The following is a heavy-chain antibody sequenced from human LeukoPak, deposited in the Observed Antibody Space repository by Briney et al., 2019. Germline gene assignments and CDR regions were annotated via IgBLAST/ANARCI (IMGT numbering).Heavy chain of an antibody. J-gene: IGHJ3*02. CDR1: GFTFDDYG. CDR3: ARAKFDSSRYYYRGFDI. Sequence: GGSLRLSCAASGFTFDDYGMSWVRQAPGKGLEWVSGINWNGGSTGYADSVKGRFTISRDNAKNSLYLQMNSLRAEDTAVYYCARAKFDSSRYYYRGFDIWGQGTMVTVSS. CDR2: INWNGGST. D-gene: IGHD3-22*01. V-gene: IGHV3-20*04.